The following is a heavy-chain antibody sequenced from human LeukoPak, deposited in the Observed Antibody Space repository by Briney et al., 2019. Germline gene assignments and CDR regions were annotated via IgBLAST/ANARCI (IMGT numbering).Heavy chain of an antibody. V-gene: IGHV3-30-3*01. CDR3: ARDPTAMVQGYFDY. J-gene: IGHJ4*02. CDR2: ISYDGSNK. D-gene: IGHD5-18*01. CDR1: GFTFSSYA. Sequence: GGSLRLSCAASGFTFSSYAMHWVRQAPGKGLEWVAVISYDGSNKYYADSVKGRFTISRDNSKNTLYLQMNSLRAEDTAVYYCARDPTAMVQGYFDYWGQGTLVTVSS.